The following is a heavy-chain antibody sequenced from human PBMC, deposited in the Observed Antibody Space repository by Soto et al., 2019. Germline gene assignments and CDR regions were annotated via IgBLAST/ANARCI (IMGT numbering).Heavy chain of an antibody. J-gene: IGHJ6*02. Sequence: PSETLSLACTVSGGCIRSYQGSWIRQPAGKGLEWIGRIYTSGSTNYNPSLKSRVTMSVDTSKKQFSLKLSSVNAADTAVYYCAGDGSWSSGMDVWGQGTTVTVSS. CDR2: IYTSGST. V-gene: IGHV4-4*07. D-gene: IGHD6-13*01. CDR3: AGDGSWSSGMDV. CDR1: GGCIRSYQ.